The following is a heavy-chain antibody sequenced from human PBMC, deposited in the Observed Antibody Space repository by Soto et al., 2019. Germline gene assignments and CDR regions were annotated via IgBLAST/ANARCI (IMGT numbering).Heavy chain of an antibody. CDR2: INAGNGNT. J-gene: IGHJ4*02. D-gene: IGHD2-21*01. V-gene: IGHV1-3*01. CDR3: SRSRLWYFDY. Sequence: ASVKVSCKASGYTFTSYSMHWVLQAPGQRLEWMGWINAGNGNTKYSQKFQGRVTITRDTSASTAYMELSSLRSEDTAVYYCSRSRLWYFDYWGQGTLVTVSS. CDR1: GYTFTSYS.